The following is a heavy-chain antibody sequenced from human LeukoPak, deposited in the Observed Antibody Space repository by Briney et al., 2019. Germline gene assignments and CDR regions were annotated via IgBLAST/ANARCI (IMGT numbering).Heavy chain of an antibody. V-gene: IGHV4-39*01. D-gene: IGHD3-10*01. Sequence: SETLSLTCTVSGGSISSSSYYWGWIRQPPGKGLEWIGSIYYSGSTYYNPSLKSRVTISVDTSKNQFSLKLSSVTAADTAVYYCAGPTMVRGVIDYWGRGTLVTVSS. CDR2: IYYSGST. CDR3: AGPTMVRGVIDY. J-gene: IGHJ4*02. CDR1: GGSISSSSYY.